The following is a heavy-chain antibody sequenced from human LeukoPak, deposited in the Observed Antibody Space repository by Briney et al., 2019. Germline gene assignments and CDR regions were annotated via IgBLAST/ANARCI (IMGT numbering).Heavy chain of an antibody. V-gene: IGHV3-23*01. Sequence: GGSLRLSCEASGVTFSSYVMSWVRQAPGKGPEWVSGISGSGGGTYYADSVKGRFAISRDNSKDTLYLQMNSLRAEDTAVYYCARDGGSGIDYWGQGTLVTVSS. CDR3: ARDGGSGIDY. CDR1: GVTFSSYV. J-gene: IGHJ4*02. CDR2: ISGSGGGT. D-gene: IGHD3-10*01.